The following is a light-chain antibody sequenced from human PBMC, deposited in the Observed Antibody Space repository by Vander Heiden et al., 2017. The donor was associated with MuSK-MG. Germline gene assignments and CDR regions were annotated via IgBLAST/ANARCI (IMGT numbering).Light chain of an antibody. V-gene: IGKV1-33*01. Sequence: DIQMTQSPSSLSASVGDRVTITCQASQDISNYLNWYQQKPGKAPKLLIYDASNLETGVPSRFSGSGSGTDFTFTISSLQPEDIATYYCQQYYNPLYTFGQGTKLEIK. CDR3: QQYYNPLYT. CDR1: QDISNY. J-gene: IGKJ2*01. CDR2: DAS.